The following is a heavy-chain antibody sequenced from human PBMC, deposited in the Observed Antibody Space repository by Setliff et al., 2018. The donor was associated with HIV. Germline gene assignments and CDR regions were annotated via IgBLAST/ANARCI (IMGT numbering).Heavy chain of an antibody. J-gene: IGHJ4*02. CDR2: INPNSGGT. Sequence: ASVKVSCKASGYTFTGHYIHWVRQAPGQGLEWLGRINPNSGGTNYARKFQGRVTMTRDTSISTAYMELSSLRSDDTAMYYCAREGEGKAGTTAGNFDYWGQGTLVTVSS. CDR1: GYTFTGHY. D-gene: IGHD1-1*01. CDR3: AREGEGKAGTTAGNFDY. V-gene: IGHV1-2*06.